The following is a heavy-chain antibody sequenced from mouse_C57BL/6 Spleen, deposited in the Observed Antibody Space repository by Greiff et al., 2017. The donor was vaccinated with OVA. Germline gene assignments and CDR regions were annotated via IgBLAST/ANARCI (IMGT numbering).Heavy chain of an antibody. V-gene: IGHV1-82*01. Sequence: QVQLKQSGPELVKPGASVKISCKASGYAFSSSWMNWVKQRPGKGLEWIGRIYPGDGDTNYNGKFKGKATLTADKSSSTAYMQLSSLTSEDSAVYFCARDIHYYAMDYWGQGTSVTVSS. CDR1: GYAFSSSW. J-gene: IGHJ4*01. CDR2: IYPGDGDT. CDR3: ARDIHYYAMDY.